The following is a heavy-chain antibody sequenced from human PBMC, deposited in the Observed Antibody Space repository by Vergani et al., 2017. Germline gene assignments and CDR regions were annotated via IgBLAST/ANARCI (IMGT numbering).Heavy chain of an antibody. CDR1: GFTFSSYG. J-gene: IGHJ6*02. CDR2: IWYDGSNK. Sequence: QVQLVESGGGVVQPGRSLRLSCAASGFTFSSYGMHWVRQAPGKGLEWVAVIWYDGSNKYYADSVKGRFTISRDNSKNTLYLQMNSLRAEDTAVYYCAGVLSQYYYYYGMDVWGQGTTVTVSS. V-gene: IGHV3-33*01. CDR3: AGVLSQYYYYYGMDV. D-gene: IGHD2/OR15-2a*01.